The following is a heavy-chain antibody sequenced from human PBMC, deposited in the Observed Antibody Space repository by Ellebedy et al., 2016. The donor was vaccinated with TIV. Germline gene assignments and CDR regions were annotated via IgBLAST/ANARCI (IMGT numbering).Heavy chain of an antibody. J-gene: IGHJ4*02. CDR1: GYTFTGYY. V-gene: IGHV1-2*02. D-gene: IGHD3-22*01. Sequence: AASVKVSCKASGYTFTGYYIHWVRQAPGQGLEWMGWINPKSGGTDYAQKFQGRVTMTRDTSISTVYMELSRLRSDDTAVHYCARGPGYYDSRGFDYWGQGTLVTVSS. CDR2: INPKSGGT. CDR3: ARGPGYYDSRGFDY.